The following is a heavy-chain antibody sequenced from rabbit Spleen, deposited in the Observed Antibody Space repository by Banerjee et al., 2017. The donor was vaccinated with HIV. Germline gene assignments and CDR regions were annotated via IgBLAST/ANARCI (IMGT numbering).Heavy chain of an antibody. CDR1: GFAFNSVYD. J-gene: IGHJ4*01. D-gene: IGHD4-1*01. CDR2: IYSTIDYT. CDR3: ARVSETSGWGEDL. Sequence: QEQLKESGGGLVTPGGSLTLSCTASGFAFNSVYDMCWVRQAPGKGLEWIGYIYSTIDYTYYATWAKGRFTISKTSSTTVTLQMTSLTVADTATYFCARVSETSGWGEDLWGPGTLVTVS. V-gene: IGHV1S45*01.